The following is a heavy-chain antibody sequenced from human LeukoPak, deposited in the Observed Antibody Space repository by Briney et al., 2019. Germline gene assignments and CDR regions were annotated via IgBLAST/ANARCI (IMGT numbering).Heavy chain of an antibody. CDR3: ARGAPNSSGFRLVDN. Sequence: ASVKVSCKTSGYTFSDYYLNWVRQAPGQGLEWMGWMNPSSGGTNYAQNFQGRVTLTRDTSLSTAYMDLSRLTSDDTAVYYCARGAPNSSGFRLVDNWGQGTLVTVSS. J-gene: IGHJ4*02. CDR2: MNPSSGGT. V-gene: IGHV1-2*02. D-gene: IGHD6-19*01. CDR1: GYTFSDYY.